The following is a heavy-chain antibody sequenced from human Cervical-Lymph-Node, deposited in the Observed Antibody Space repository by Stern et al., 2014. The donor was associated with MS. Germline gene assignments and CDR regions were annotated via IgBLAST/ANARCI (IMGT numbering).Heavy chain of an antibody. V-gene: IGHV3-15*01. Sequence: EVQLLESGGGLVKPGGSLKLSCAASGFTFSDAWMSWVRRAPGKGLEWLGRIKTETEGGTTDYAAPVKGRFTVSRDDSKNTVYLEMNSLRTEDTGVYYCGRGAFWGRGTMVTVSP. D-gene: IGHD3-16*01. J-gene: IGHJ3*01. CDR3: GRGAF. CDR2: IKTETEGGTT. CDR1: GFTFSDAW.